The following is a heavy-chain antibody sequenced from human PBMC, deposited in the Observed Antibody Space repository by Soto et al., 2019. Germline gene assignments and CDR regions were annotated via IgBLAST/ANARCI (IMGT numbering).Heavy chain of an antibody. CDR2: IDPSDSHT. CDR1: GYTFTTFW. D-gene: IGHD2-8*01. CDR3: ARLFCGTNTCDSWFDP. Sequence: GESLKISCTGFGYTFTTFWISWVRQMPGKGLEWMGRIDPSDSHTNYSPSFQGHVTLSVDKSISTAYLQWGSLKASDTAMYYCARLFCGTNTCDSWFDPWGQGTLVTVSS. V-gene: IGHV5-10-1*01. J-gene: IGHJ5*02.